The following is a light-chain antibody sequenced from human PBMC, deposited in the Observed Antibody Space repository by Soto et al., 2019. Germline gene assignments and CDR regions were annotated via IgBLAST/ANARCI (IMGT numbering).Light chain of an antibody. CDR3: QQYNSWPT. J-gene: IGKJ5*01. CDR2: GAS. V-gene: IGKV3-15*01. Sequence: EIVMTQSPATLSVSPGERATLSCRASQSVSSNLAWYQQKPGQAPRLLIYGASSRATGIPVRFSGSGSGTEFTLTISSLQSEHFAVYYCQQYNSWPTFGQGTRLEI. CDR1: QSVSSN.